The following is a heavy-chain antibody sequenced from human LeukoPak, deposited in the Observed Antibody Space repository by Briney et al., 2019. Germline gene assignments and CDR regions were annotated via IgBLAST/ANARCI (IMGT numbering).Heavy chain of an antibody. CDR1: GYTFTSYD. CDR2: MNPNSGNT. D-gene: IGHD2-2*01. CDR3: ARGIVVVPAAIEDYYYYYYMDV. Sequence: GASVKVSCKASGYTFTSYDINWVRQTTGQGLEWMGWMNPNSGNTGYAQKFQGRVTITRNTSISTAYMELSSLRSEDTAVYYCARGIVVVPAAIEDYYYYYYMDVWGKGTTVTISS. V-gene: IGHV1-8*03. J-gene: IGHJ6*03.